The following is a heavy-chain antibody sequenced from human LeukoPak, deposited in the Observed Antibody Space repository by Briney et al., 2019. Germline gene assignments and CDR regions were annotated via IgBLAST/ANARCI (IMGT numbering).Heavy chain of an antibody. CDR3: ARAGLPFYYYMDV. CDR1: GGSISNYY. J-gene: IGHJ6*03. V-gene: IGHV4-59*01. CDR2: IYYSGNT. Sequence: SETLSLTCTVSGGSISNYYWSWIRQPPGKGLDWIGHIYYSGNTKYNPSFKSRVTISVDTSKNQFSLKLSSVTAADTAVYYCARAGLPFYYYMDVWGKGTTVTVSS. D-gene: IGHD2-21*02.